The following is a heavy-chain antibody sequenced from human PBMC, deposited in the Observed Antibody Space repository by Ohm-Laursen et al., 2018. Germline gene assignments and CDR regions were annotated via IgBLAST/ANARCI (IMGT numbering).Heavy chain of an antibody. V-gene: IGHV3-30*18. J-gene: IGHJ4*02. D-gene: IGHD3-9*01. CDR1: GFNFGSYG. Sequence: RSLRLSCAASGFNFGSYGIHWVRQAPGKGLECVAIISYDGSNKYYADSVKGRFTISRDNSKNTLYLQMNSLRAEDTAVYYCAKSYIDWLLVDYWGQGTLVTVSS. CDR3: AKSYIDWLLVDY. CDR2: ISYDGSNK.